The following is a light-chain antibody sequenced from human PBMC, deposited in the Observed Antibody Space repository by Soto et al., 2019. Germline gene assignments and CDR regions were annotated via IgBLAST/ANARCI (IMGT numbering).Light chain of an antibody. CDR3: LPRCDWPPWT. J-gene: IGKJ1*01. CDR2: GAF. Sequence: SPGTVSLQQRERATLSCRARQRVSSPYLAWYQQKPGQAPRLLIYGAFSRATGIPARFSGSGSGTDFTLTISILEPEDDAVGDCLPRCDWPPWTFGQGTKLDI. CDR1: QRVSSPY. V-gene: IGKV3D-20*02.